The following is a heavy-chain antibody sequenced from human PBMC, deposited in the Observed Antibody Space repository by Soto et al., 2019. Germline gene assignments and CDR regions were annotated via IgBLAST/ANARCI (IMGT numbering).Heavy chain of an antibody. D-gene: IGHD3-22*01. CDR2: IYHSGST. CDR3: ASLGNYYYDSSGQAAFDY. V-gene: IGHV4-34*01. CDR1: GGSFSGYY. Sequence: SETLSLTCAVYGGSFSGYYWSWVRQPPGKGLEWIGEIYHSGSTNYNPSLKSRVTISVDKSKNQFSLKLSSVTAADTAVYYCASLGNYYYDSSGQAAFDYWGQGTLVTVSS. J-gene: IGHJ4*02.